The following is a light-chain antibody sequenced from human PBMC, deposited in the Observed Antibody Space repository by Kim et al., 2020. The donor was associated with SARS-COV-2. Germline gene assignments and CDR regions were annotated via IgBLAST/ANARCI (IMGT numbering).Light chain of an antibody. CDR2: RNN. CDR3: AAWDDSLSGLWV. V-gene: IGLV1-47*01. CDR1: SSSIGSNY. J-gene: IGLJ3*02. Sequence: RVTISCSGSSSSIGSNYVYWYQQLPGTAPKLLIYRNNQRPSGVPDRFSGSKSGTSASLAISGLRSEDEADYYCAAWDDSLSGLWVFGGGTQLTVL.